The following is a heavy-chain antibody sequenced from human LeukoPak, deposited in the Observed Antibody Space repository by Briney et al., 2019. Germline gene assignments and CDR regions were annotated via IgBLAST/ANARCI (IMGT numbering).Heavy chain of an antibody. D-gene: IGHD3-16*01. J-gene: IGHJ4*02. CDR3: APSGGY. CDR1: GFTFSAYW. Sequence: GGSLRLSCAASGFTFSAYWMKWVRQAPGKGLVWVATIKGDGSETHYETSVKGRFTISRDNAKRSLYLQMTSLSVEDTAMYYCAPSGGYWGQGTLVTVSS. CDR2: IKGDGSET. V-gene: IGHV3-7*01.